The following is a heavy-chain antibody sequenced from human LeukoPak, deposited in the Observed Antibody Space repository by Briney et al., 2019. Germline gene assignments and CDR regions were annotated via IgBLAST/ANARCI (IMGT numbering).Heavy chain of an antibody. CDR2: ISSSSSYI. Sequence: GGSLRLSCAASGFTFSSYSMNWVRQAPGKGLEWVSSISSSSSYIYYAGSVKGRFTISRDNAKNSLYLQMNSLRAEDTAVYYCARDDYRSWYGDWGQGTLVTVSS. V-gene: IGHV3-21*01. CDR1: GFTFSSYS. J-gene: IGHJ4*02. CDR3: ARDDYRSWYGD. D-gene: IGHD6-13*01.